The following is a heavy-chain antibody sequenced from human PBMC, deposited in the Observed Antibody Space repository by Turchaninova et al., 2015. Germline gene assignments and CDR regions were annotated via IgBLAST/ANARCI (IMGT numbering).Heavy chain of an antibody. CDR3: ARTYYVNSDYYPTYYYYYMDV. V-gene: IGHV2-70*04. J-gene: IGHJ6*03. CDR1: GFSLSTSGMR. D-gene: IGHD3-22*01. CDR2: IDWDDDK. Sequence: QVTLKESGPALVKPTQTLTLTCTFSGFSLSTSGMRVSWIRQPPGKALEWLARIDWDDDKFYSTTLKTRLTISKDTSKNQVVLKMTNMDPVDTATYYCARTYYVNSDYYPTYYYYYMDVWGKGTTVTVSS.